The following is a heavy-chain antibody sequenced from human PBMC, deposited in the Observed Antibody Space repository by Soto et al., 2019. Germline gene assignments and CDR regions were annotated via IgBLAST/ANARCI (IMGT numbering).Heavy chain of an antibody. CDR1: GYTFTSYA. J-gene: IGHJ5*02. CDR3: ARNPIYSSSWSGRPDWFDP. D-gene: IGHD6-13*01. CDR2: INAGNGNT. V-gene: IGHV1-3*01. Sequence: QVQLVQSGAEVKKPGASVKVSCKASGYTFTSYAMHWVRQAPGQRLEWMGWINAGNGNTKYSQKFQGRVTITRDTSASTAYMELSSLRSEDTAVYYCARNPIYSSSWSGRPDWFDPWGQGTLVTVSS.